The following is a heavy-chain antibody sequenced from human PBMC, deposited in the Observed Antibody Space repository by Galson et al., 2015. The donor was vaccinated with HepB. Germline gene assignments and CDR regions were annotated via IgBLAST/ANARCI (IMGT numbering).Heavy chain of an antibody. V-gene: IGHV3-23*01. J-gene: IGHJ4*02. D-gene: IGHD6-19*01. CDR1: GFTFSSYA. CDR2: ISYSGGST. Sequence: SLRLSCAASGFTFSSYAMSWVRQAPGKGLEWVSTISYSGGSTYYADSVKGRFTISRDNSKNTLYLRVNSLRAEDTAVYYCAKAGGAGPYYFDYWGQGTLVTVSS. CDR3: AKAGGAGPYYFDY.